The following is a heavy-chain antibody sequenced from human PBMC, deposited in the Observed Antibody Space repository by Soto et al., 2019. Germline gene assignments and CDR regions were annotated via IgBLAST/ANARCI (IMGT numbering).Heavy chain of an antibody. Sequence: PGGSLRLSCAASGFTFDDYAMHWVRQAPGKGLEWVSGISWNSGSIGYADSVKGRFTISRDNAKNSLYLQMNSLRAEDTALYYCAKEIGGAAARPDVYYYYGMDVWGQGTTVTVSS. J-gene: IGHJ6*02. CDR1: GFTFDDYA. CDR2: ISWNSGSI. V-gene: IGHV3-9*01. D-gene: IGHD6-6*01. CDR3: AKEIGGAAARPDVYYYYGMDV.